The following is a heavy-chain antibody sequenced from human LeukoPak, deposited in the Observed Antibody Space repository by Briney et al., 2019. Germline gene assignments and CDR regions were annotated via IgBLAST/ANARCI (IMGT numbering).Heavy chain of an antibody. CDR3: ARRGDTSGYYTY. D-gene: IGHD3-22*01. CDR2: IYSGGST. J-gene: IGHJ4*02. CDR1: GFTVSINY. Sequence: QTGGSLRLSCAAPGFTVSINYMSWVRQAPGKGLEWVSVIYSGGSTYYADSVKGRFTISRDNSKNTLYLQMNSLRAEDTAVYYCARRGDTSGYYTYWGQGTLVTVSS. V-gene: IGHV3-66*01.